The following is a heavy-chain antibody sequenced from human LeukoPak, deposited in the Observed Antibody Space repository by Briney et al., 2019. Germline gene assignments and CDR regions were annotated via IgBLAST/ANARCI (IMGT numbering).Heavy chain of an antibody. CDR1: GGTFSSYA. CDR2: IIPIFGTA. CDR3: ARDLSYSYGPGGY. J-gene: IGHJ4*02. Sequence: SVKVSCKASGGTFSSYAISWVRQAPGQGLEWMGGIIPIFGTANYAQKFQGRVTITADESTSTAYMELRSLRSDDTAVYYCARDLSYSYGPGGYWGQGTLVTVSS. V-gene: IGHV1-69*13. D-gene: IGHD5-18*01.